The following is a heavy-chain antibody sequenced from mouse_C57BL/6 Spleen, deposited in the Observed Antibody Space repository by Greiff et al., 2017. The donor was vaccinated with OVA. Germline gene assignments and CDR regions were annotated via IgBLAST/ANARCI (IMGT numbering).Heavy chain of an antibody. CDR2: IYPRSGNT. D-gene: IGHD2-5*01. CDR3: ADSNYTLYYAMDY. CDR1: GYTFTSYG. J-gene: IGHJ4*01. Sequence: QVQLQQSGAELARPGASVKLSCKASGYTFTSYGISWVKQRTGQGLEWIGEIYPRSGNTYYNEKFKGKATLTAEKSSSTAYMELRSLTSEDSAVYFCADSNYTLYYAMDYWGQGTSVTVSS. V-gene: IGHV1-81*01.